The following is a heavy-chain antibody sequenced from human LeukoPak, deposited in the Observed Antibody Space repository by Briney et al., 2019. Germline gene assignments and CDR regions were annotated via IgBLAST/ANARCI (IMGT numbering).Heavy chain of an antibody. D-gene: IGHD5-18*01. CDR3: ARETYSSGYPFDY. V-gene: IGHV3-48*03. Sequence: GGSLRLSCAASGFTFSSYEMNWVRQAPGKGLEGVSYITNSGSTIYYADSVKGRFTISRDNAKNSLYLQMNSLRAEDTAVYYCARETYSSGYPFDYWGQGTLVTVSS. CDR1: GFTFSSYE. CDR2: ITNSGSTI. J-gene: IGHJ4*02.